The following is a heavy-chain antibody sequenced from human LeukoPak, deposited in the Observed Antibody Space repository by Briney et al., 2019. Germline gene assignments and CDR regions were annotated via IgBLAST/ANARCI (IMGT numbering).Heavy chain of an antibody. CDR3: ARRADTAMVRNNWFDP. Sequence: PSETLSPTSTVSGRSTSSRSYYCGRIRQPPGKGREWIGRIYYSASTSDNPSIKSRVTISVDTSKNQFSLQLSSVTAADTAVNYCARRADTAMVRNNWFDPWGQGTLVTVSS. V-gene: IGHV4-39*01. J-gene: IGHJ5*02. CDR2: IYYSAST. D-gene: IGHD5-18*01. CDR1: GRSTSSRSYY.